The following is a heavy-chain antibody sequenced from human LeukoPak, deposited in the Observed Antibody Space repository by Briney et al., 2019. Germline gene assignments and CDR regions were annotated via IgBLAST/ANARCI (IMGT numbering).Heavy chain of an antibody. CDR3: ARAGYSGYDLWFDP. CDR1: GVSISSSSYY. Sequence: SETLSLTCTVSGVSISSSSYYWGWIRQPPGKGLEWIGSIYYSGSTYYNPSLKSRVTISVDTSKNQFSLKLSSVTAADTAVYYCARAGYSGYDLWFDPWGQGTLVTVSS. V-gene: IGHV4-39*07. J-gene: IGHJ5*02. CDR2: IYYSGST. D-gene: IGHD5-12*01.